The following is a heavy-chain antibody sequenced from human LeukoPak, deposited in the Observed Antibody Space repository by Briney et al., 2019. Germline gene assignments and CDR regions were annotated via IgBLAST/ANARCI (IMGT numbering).Heavy chain of an antibody. V-gene: IGHV5-51*01. CDR1: GYNFNRNW. J-gene: IGHJ4*02. CDR3: AKSTGSYDRFDW. D-gene: IGHD1-26*01. Sequence: GESLKISCEGSGYNFNRNWIGWVRQMPGKGLEWMGIIYPDDSDTKYSPSFQGQVTISADKSINTAYLQWSSLKASDTAMYYCAKSTGSYDRFDWWGQGTLVTVSS. CDR2: IYPDDSDT.